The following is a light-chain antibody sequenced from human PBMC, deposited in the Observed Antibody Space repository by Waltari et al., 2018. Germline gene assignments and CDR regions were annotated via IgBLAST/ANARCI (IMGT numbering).Light chain of an antibody. J-gene: IGLJ2*01. CDR3: QSFDTSLSDGVV. V-gene: IGLV1-40*02. CDR2: CNN. CDR1: SSNIGADHE. Sequence: QSILTQPPSVSGAPGQRVTISCTGSSSNIGADHEVHWYQDFPGRGSKLLIYCNNQRPSGVPDRVSGSKSGTSASLTITGLQAEDEADYDCQSFDTSLSDGVVFGGGTKV.